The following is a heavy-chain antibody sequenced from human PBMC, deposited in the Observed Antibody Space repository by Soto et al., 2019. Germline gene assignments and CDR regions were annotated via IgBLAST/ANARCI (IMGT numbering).Heavy chain of an antibody. V-gene: IGHV3-33*01. D-gene: IGHD3-16*01. CDR3: AFGNLSYYFDY. J-gene: IGHJ4*02. CDR1: GFTFSGFG. CDR2: IWYDGSDK. Sequence: PGGSLRLSCAASGFTFSGFGMHWVRQAPGKGLEWVAIIWYDGSDKYYADSVKGRFTISRDNSKNTLYLQMNSLGAEDTAVYHCAFGNLSYYFDYWGQGTPVTVSS.